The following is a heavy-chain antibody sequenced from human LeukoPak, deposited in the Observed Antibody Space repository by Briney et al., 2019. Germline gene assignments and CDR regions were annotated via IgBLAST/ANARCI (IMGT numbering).Heavy chain of an antibody. V-gene: IGHV3-7*01. CDR1: GFTFRSYW. D-gene: IGHD2-2*01. CDR2: IKQDGSEE. Sequence: GGSLRLSCVASGFTFRSYWMSWVRQAPGKGLEWVANIKQDGSEEYYVDSVKGRFTISRDNAKNSLYLQMNSLRVEDTAVYYCARDYEAGCTSTTCYDRFDYWGQGTLVTVSS. CDR3: ARDYEAGCTSTTCYDRFDY. J-gene: IGHJ4*02.